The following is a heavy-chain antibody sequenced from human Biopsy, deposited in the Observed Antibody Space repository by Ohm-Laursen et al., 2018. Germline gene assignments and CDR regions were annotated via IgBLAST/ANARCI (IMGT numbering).Heavy chain of an antibody. J-gene: IGHJ5*01. Sequence: ASVKVSCKASGYTFTGYHVHWARQAPGQGLEWMGWIDPKSGGTNYAQKFQGRVTMTRDTSISTTYMELRGPTSDDTAVFYCARELGDFWGGRQFDFWGQGTLVTVSS. CDR1: GYTFTGYH. CDR3: ARELGDFWGGRQFDF. CDR2: IDPKSGGT. V-gene: IGHV1-2*02. D-gene: IGHD3-3*01.